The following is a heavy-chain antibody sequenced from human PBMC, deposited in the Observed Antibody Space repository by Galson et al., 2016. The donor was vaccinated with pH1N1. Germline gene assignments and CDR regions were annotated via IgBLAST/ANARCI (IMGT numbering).Heavy chain of an antibody. J-gene: IGHJ4*03. Sequence: SLRLSCAASGFTFDDYAMHWVRQAPGKGLEWVSGISWNSGSIGYADSVKGRFTISRDNAKNSLYLQMNSLRAEDTALYYCAKVTGYLYGYVDYWGQGTTVTVSS. CDR3: AKVTGYLYGYVDY. CDR2: ISWNSGSI. CDR1: GFTFDDYA. V-gene: IGHV3-9*01. D-gene: IGHD5-18*01.